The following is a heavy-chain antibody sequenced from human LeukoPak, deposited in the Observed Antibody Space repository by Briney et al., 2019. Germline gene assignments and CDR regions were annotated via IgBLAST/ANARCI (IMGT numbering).Heavy chain of an antibody. CDR2: INPNSGGT. D-gene: IGHD5-18*01. V-gene: IGHV1-2*02. CDR1: GYTFTGYY. CDR3: ARERYSYGSQPGSYAFDI. Sequence: ASVKVSCKASGYTFTGYYMHWVRQAPGQGLEWMGWINPNSGGTNYAQKFQGRVTMTRDTPISTAYMELSRLRSDDTAVYYCARERYSYGSQPGSYAFDIWGQGTMVTVSS. J-gene: IGHJ3*02.